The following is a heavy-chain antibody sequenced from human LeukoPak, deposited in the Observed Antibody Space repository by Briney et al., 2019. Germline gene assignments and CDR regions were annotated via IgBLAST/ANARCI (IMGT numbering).Heavy chain of an antibody. D-gene: IGHD5-24*01. CDR1: GFTFSSYW. CDR2: IKHDGSEK. J-gene: IGHJ4*02. Sequence: GGSLRLSCAASGFTFSSYWMTWVRQAPGKGLEWVANIKHDGSEKYYVDSVRGRFTISRDNAENSLYLQTNSLSAEDTAVYSRARHRDTYFDYWGQGTLVTVSS. CDR3: ARHRDTYFDY. V-gene: IGHV3-7*01.